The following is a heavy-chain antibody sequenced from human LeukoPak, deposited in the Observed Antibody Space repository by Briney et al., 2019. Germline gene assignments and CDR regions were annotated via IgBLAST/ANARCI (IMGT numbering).Heavy chain of an antibody. CDR1: GYTFITYG. Sequence: ASVKVSCKASGYTFITYGISWVRQAPGQGLEWMGWISAYNGNTNYAQKLQGRLTMTTDISTSTAYMELRGLRSDDTAVYYCARNDYSEEFDYWGQGTLVTVSS. CDR2: ISAYNGNT. V-gene: IGHV1-18*01. D-gene: IGHD4-11*01. J-gene: IGHJ4*02. CDR3: ARNDYSEEFDY.